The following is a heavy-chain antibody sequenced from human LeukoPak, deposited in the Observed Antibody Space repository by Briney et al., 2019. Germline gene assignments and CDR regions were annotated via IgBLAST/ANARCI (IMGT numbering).Heavy chain of an antibody. CDR1: GGSFSGYY. CDR2: INHSGST. CDR3: ARGFVVVYYFDY. J-gene: IGHJ4*02. V-gene: IGHV4-34*01. Sequence: SETLSLTCAVYGGSFSGYYWSWIRQPPGKGLEWIGEINHSGSTNYNLSLKSRVTISVDTSKNQFSLKLSSVTAADTAVYYCARGFVVVYYFDYWGQGTPVTVSS. D-gene: IGHD2-2*01.